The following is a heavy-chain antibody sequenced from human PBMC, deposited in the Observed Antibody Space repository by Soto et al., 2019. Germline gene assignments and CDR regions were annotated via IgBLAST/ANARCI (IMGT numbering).Heavy chain of an antibody. V-gene: IGHV4-31*11. Sequence: SETLSLTCAVSGDSITNGGYYWSWLRQFPGKGLEWIGYMSYSGTTSYNPSLLSRVAISLDTSKNQFSLKLTSVTAADTAMYYCARPRQAAYDVWGHGTMVTVSS. CDR1: GDSITNGGYY. CDR3: ARPRQAAYDV. CDR2: MSYSGTT. D-gene: IGHD6-25*01. J-gene: IGHJ3*01.